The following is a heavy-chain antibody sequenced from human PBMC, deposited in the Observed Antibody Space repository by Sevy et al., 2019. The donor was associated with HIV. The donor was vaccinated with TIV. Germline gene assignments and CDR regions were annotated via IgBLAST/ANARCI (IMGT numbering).Heavy chain of an antibody. CDR3: NTDPIILLLVTNGLDV. Sequence: GGSLRLSCAASGFTFSYAWMSWVRQAPGKGLEWIGRIKAKADGGTIEYAAPVKGRFTISRDDSKNTLYLQMNSLKTEATAVYYCNTDPIILLLVTNGLDVWGQGTTVTVSS. J-gene: IGHJ6*02. CDR1: GFTFSYAW. CDR2: IKAKADGGTI. V-gene: IGHV3-15*01. D-gene: IGHD2-8*02.